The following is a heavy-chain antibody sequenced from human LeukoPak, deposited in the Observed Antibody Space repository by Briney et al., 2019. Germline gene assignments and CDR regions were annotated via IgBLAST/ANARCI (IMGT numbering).Heavy chain of an antibody. CDR2: IKQDGSEK. J-gene: IGHJ4*02. V-gene: IGHV3-7*01. CDR3: ARRAPSHDFDD. Sequence: GSLRLSCAAPGFTFSRYWMTWVRQAPGKGLEWVANIKQDGSEKYYVDSVKGRFTISRDNAKNSLYLQMNSLRVEDTALYYCARRAPSHDFDDWGQGTLVTVSS. CDR1: GFTFSRYW.